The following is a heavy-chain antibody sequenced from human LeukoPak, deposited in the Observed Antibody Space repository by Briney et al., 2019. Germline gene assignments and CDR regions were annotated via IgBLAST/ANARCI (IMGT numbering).Heavy chain of an antibody. CDR3: ARGTSCGSKCFFDY. CDR2: LDSSGST. CDR1: GGSISGYY. D-gene: IGHD2-21*01. V-gene: IGHV4-4*07. J-gene: IGHJ4*02. Sequence: SETLSLTCKVSGGSISGYYWSWIRQPAGKGLEWIGRLDSSGSTNYNSSLKSRVTMSIDRSQFSLRLTSVTAADTAIHYCARGTSCGSKCFFDYWGQGILVTVSS.